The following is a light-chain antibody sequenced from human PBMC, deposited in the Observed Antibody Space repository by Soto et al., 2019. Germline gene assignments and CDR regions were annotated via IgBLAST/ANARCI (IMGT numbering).Light chain of an antibody. CDR1: QSISSSY. V-gene: IGKV3-20*01. CDR2: GPS. J-gene: IGKJ1*01. CDR3: QQYDSSSRT. Sequence: EIVLTQSPGTLSLSPGERATVSCRASQSISSSYLTWYQQKPCQAPRLLIYGPSSRATGIPDRFSGSGSGTDFTLTINRLEPEDFAVYYCQQYDSSSRTFGKGTKVEIK.